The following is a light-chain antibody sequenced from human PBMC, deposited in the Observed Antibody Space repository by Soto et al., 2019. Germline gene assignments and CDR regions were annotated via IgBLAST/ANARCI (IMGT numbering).Light chain of an antibody. CDR1: QGISNY. Sequence: DIQMTQSPSSLSASVGDRVTITCRASQGISNYLAWYQQKPGKVPKLLIYAASTLQSGVPSRFSGSGSGTDFILTISRLEPEDFAVYYCQQYGSSRTFGQGTKVDIK. V-gene: IGKV1-27*01. CDR2: AAS. CDR3: QQYGSSRT. J-gene: IGKJ1*01.